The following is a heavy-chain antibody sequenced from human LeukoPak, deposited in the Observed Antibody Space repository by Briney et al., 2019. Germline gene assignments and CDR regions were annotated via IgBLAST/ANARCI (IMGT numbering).Heavy chain of an antibody. CDR2: INSDGSST. CDR3: ARGPYIAAAGTYPYYYGMDV. CDR1: GFTFSSYW. Sequence: GGSLRLSCAASGFTFSSYWMHWVRQAPGKGLVWVSRINSDGSSTSYADSVKGRFTISRDNAKNTLYLQMNSLRAEDTAVYYCARGPYIAAAGTYPYYYGMDVWGQGTTVTVSS. V-gene: IGHV3-74*01. J-gene: IGHJ6*02. D-gene: IGHD6-13*01.